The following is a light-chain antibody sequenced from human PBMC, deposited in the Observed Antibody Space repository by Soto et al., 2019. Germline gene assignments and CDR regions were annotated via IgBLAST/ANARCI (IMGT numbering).Light chain of an antibody. CDR2: LGS. J-gene: IGKJ4*01. Sequence: DLVMTQSPLSLPVTPGEPASISCRSSQSLLHSNGYNYLDWYLQKPGQSPQLLIYLGSNRASGVPDRFSDSGSGTDFTLKISRVEAEDVGIYYCMQALQTPLTFGGGTKVEIK. CDR1: QSLLHSNGYNY. CDR3: MQALQTPLT. V-gene: IGKV2-28*01.